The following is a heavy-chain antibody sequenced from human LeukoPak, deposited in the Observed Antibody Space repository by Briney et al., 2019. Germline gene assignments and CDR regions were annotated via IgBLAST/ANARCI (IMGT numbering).Heavy chain of an antibody. J-gene: IGHJ3*02. Sequence: PSGTLSLTCTVSGGSISSSSYYWGWIRQPPGKGLEWIGSIYYSGSTYYNPSLKSRVTISVDTSKNQFSLKLSSVTAADTAVYYCARDRTRGNAANDAFDIWGQGTMVTVSP. D-gene: IGHD3-10*01. CDR1: GGSISSSSYY. V-gene: IGHV4-39*07. CDR3: ARDRTRGNAANDAFDI. CDR2: IYYSGST.